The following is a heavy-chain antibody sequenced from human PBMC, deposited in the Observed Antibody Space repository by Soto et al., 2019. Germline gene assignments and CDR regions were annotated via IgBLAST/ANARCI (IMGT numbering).Heavy chain of an antibody. CDR1: GLSLRTTGVG. D-gene: IGHD2-21*02. J-gene: IGHJ6*02. CDR3: VQSRCGGDCLEIYSSHAYNGLDV. CDR2: LYWDDDK. Sequence: QVTLKESGPTLVKPTQTLTLTCTVSGLSLRTTGVGVGWVRQPPGKALVWLALLYWDDDKRYSPSLRSRLTIAKDISEKQVVLTMTNVDTVDTATYYCVQSRCGGDCLEIYSSHAYNGLDVWGQGTTVTVSS. V-gene: IGHV2-5*02.